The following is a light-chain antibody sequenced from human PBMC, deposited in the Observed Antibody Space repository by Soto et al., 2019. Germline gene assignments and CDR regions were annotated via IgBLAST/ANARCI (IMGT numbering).Light chain of an antibody. V-gene: IGKV3-15*01. CDR1: QSLGN. CDR3: HHYNDWAGWT. J-gene: IGKJ1*01. Sequence: VLTQSPATLSVSLGERAILSCRASQSLGNLAWYQQKPGQAPRLLIYGASTRATGIPARFSGSGSGTEFTLIISTLQSEDFAVYYCHHYNDWAGWTVGQGTKVDSK. CDR2: GAS.